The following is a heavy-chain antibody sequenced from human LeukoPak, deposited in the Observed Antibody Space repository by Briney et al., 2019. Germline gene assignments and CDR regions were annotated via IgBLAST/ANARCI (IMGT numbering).Heavy chain of an antibody. CDR1: GFTFSSYA. J-gene: IGHJ6*02. CDR2: ISGSGGST. V-gene: IGHV3-23*01. CDR3: AKDLQDGDYGYYYYYYGMDV. Sequence: PGGSLRLSCAASGFTFSSYAMSWVRQAPGKGLEWVSAISGSGGSTYYADSVRGRFTISRDNSKNTLYLQMNSLRAEDTAVYYCAKDLQDGDYGYYYYYYGMDVWGQGTTVTVSS. D-gene: IGHD4-17*01.